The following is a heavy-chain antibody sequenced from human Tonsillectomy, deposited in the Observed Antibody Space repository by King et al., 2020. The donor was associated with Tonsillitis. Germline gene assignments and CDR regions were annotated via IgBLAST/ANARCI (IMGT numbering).Heavy chain of an antibody. CDR2: TRYDGSNK. CDR1: GFTFSSYG. J-gene: IGHJ3*01. D-gene: IGHD3-22*01. CDR3: VKDSTYYYDRSGYYP. Sequence: VQLVESGGGVVQPGGSLRLSCAASGFTFSSYGMHWVRQAPGKGLEWVALTRYDGSNKYYAESVKGRFTISRDNSKNTLYLQMNSLRAEDTAVYYCVKDSTYYYDRSGYYPWGQGTMVTVSS. V-gene: IGHV3-30*02.